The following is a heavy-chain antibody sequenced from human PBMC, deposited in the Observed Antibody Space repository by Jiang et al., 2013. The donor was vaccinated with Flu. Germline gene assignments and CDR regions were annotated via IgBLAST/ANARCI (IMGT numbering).Heavy chain of an antibody. CDR1: GGSISSGDYY. CDR3: ARADLSSDTPMYDL. V-gene: IGHV4-31*03. D-gene: IGHD5-18*01. Sequence: GSGLVKPSQTLSLTCTVSGGSISSGDYYWNWIRQPPGKGLEWIGYIYYSGSTYYHPSLKSRIMISLDASKTQFSLQLRSVTAADAGIYYCARADLSSDTPMYDLWGQGTLVTVSS. J-gene: IGHJ5*02. CDR2: IYYSGST.